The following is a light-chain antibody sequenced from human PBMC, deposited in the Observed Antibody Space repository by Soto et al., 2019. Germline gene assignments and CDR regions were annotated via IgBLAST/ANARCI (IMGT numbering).Light chain of an antibody. CDR2: AAS. J-gene: IGKJ5*01. V-gene: IGKV1-39*01. Sequence: DIQMTQSPSSLPASVGDRVTITFRASQSISSYLNWYQQKPGKAPKLLIYAASTLQSGVPSRFSGSGPGTDFALTISSLQPEDFATYYCQQSYSAPPITFGQGTRLEIK. CDR3: QQSYSAPPIT. CDR1: QSISSY.